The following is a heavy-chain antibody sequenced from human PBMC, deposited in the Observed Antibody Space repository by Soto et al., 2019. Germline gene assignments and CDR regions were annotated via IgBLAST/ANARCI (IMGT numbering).Heavy chain of an antibody. CDR1: GFTFSSYS. V-gene: IGHV3-48*01. D-gene: IGHD4-17*01. J-gene: IGHJ3*02. Sequence: GGSLRLSCAASGFTFSSYSMNWVRQAPGKGLEWVSYISSSSSTIYYADSVKGRFTISRDNAKNSLYLQMNSLRAEDTAVYYCARDEDPGNYGDLGDAFDIWGQGTMVTVSS. CDR2: ISSSSSTI. CDR3: ARDEDPGNYGDLGDAFDI.